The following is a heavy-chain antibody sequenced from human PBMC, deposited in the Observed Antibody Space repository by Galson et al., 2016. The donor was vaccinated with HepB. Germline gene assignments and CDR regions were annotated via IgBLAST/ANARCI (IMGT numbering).Heavy chain of an antibody. J-gene: IGHJ4*02. CDR3: AKRTVGYNYGNPMDH. D-gene: IGHD5-18*01. CDR2: IQIRTSGSTT. CDR1: GFSFSSYS. Sequence: SLRLSCAASGFSFSSYSMTWVRQAPGKWLEWVSTIQIRTSGSTTYYADSVKGRFTISRDNSKNMVYLQMNSLRVEDTAVYYCAKRTVGYNYGNPMDHWGQGTLVTVSS. V-gene: IGHV3-23*01.